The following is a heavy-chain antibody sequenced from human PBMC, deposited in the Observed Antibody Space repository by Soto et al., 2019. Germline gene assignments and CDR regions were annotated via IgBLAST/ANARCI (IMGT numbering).Heavy chain of an antibody. J-gene: IGHJ6*02. CDR1: GGSISSGGYY. CDR3: ARDQDTVTTPRFYYGMDV. V-gene: IGHV4-31*03. D-gene: IGHD4-17*01. Sequence: SETLSLTCTVSGGSISSGGYYWSWIRQHPGKGLEWIGYIYYSGSTYYNPSLKSRVTISVDTSKNQFSLKLSSVTAADTAVYYCARDQDTVTTPRFYYGMDVWGQGTTVTVSS. CDR2: IYYSGST.